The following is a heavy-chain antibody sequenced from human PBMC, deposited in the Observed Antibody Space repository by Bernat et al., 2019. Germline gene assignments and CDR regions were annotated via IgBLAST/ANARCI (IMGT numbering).Heavy chain of an antibody. CDR3: AKDVPAAGFDY. CDR2: ISYDGSNK. Sequence: QVQLVESGGGVVQPGRSLRLSCAASGFTLSSYGMHWVRQAPGKGLEWVAVISYDGSNKYYADSVKGRFTISRDNSKNTLYLQLNSLRAEDTAVYYCAKDVPAAGFDYWGQGTLVTVSS. CDR1: GFTLSSYG. J-gene: IGHJ4*02. D-gene: IGHD2-2*01. V-gene: IGHV3-30*18.